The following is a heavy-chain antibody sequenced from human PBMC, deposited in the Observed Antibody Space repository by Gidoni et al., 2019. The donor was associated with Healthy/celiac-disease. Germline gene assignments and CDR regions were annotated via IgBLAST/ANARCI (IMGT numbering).Heavy chain of an antibody. CDR2: ISYDGSNK. Sequence: QVQLVASGGGVVQPGRSLRLSCAASGFTFSSYGMHWVRQAPGKGLEWVAGISYDGSNKYYADSVKGRFTISRDNSNNTLYLQMNSLRAEDTAVYYCAKERFPEYYFDYWGQGTLVTVSS. D-gene: IGHD3-3*01. V-gene: IGHV3-30*18. CDR3: AKERFPEYYFDY. J-gene: IGHJ4*02. CDR1: GFTFSSYG.